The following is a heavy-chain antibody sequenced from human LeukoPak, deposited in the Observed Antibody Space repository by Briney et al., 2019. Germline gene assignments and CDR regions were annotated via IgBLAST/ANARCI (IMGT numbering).Heavy chain of an antibody. CDR2: IYISGST. J-gene: IGHJ4*02. CDR3: ARDGTEDYYDSSGYSGYFDY. Sequence: SSETLSLTCTVSAGSISSGSHYWTWIRQPAGKGLEWIGRIYISGSTNYNPSLKSRVTMSVDTSKNQFSLKLSSVTAADTAVYYCARDGTEDYYDSSGYSGYFDYWGQGTLVTVSS. D-gene: IGHD3-22*01. CDR1: AGSISSGSHY. V-gene: IGHV4-61*02.